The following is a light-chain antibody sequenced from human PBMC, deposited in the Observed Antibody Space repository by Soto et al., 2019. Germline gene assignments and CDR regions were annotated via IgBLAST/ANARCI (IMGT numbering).Light chain of an antibody. CDR2: AAS. CDR1: QGISSY. CDR3: QQYYRYPVT. Sequence: AIRMTQSPSSFSASTGDRVTITCRASQGISSYLAWYQQKPGKAPKLLIYAASTLQSGVPSRFSGSGSGTDFTLTISCLQSEDFAIYYCQQYYRYPVTFGGGTKVEIK. J-gene: IGKJ4*01. V-gene: IGKV1-8*01.